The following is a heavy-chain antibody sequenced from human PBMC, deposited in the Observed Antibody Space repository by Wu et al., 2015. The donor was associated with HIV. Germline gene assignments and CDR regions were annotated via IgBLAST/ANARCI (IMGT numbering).Heavy chain of an antibody. CDR2: INPNRGGT. Sequence: QVQLLQSGAEVKKPGASVKVSCQTSGYTSTGHYTHWVRQAPGQRPEWMGWINPNRGGTKYAQKFQGRVTMTRDTAVSTAYMELNSLRSDDTAVYYCARLQSLSGFYSNADYWGQGTLVTVSS. CDR1: GYTSTGHY. D-gene: IGHD3-22*01. J-gene: IGHJ4*02. V-gene: IGHV1-2*02. CDR3: ARLQSLSGFYSNADY.